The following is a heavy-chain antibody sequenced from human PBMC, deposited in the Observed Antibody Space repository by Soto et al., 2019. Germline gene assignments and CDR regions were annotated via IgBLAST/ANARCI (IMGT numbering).Heavy chain of an antibody. CDR3: NTIFGSWGWGWYFHS. Sequence: QITLRESGPSLVKPTETLTLTCTFSGFSLTTTGLGVGWVRQPPGKALEWLAVVFWDDGERYRPSLKTKVTNSKENSKNQGVLKMAHLGPFGKAKLYFNTIFGSWGWGWYFHSWGQGSLVTVSS. CDR1: GFSLTTTGLG. CDR2: VFWDDGE. D-gene: IGHD3-9*01. J-gene: IGHJ4*02. V-gene: IGHV2-5*02.